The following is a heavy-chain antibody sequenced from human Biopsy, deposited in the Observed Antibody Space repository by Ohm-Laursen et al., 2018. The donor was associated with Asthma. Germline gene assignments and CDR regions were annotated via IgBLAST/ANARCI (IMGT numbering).Heavy chain of an antibody. CDR1: GFTFGDYW. Sequence: SLRLSCSAPGFTFGDYWMSWVRQVPGKGLEWVANIKHDGSEKNHVDSLKGRFTISRDNAKNSLYLQMNSLRAEDTAVYYCARTFHFWSPYLAEHYQLWGQGTLVTVSS. J-gene: IGHJ1*01. CDR3: ARTFHFWSPYLAEHYQL. D-gene: IGHD3-3*02. CDR2: IKHDGSEK. V-gene: IGHV3-7*01.